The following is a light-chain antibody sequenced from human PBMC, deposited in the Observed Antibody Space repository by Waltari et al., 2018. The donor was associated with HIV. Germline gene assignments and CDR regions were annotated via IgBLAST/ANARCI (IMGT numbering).Light chain of an antibody. CDR1: QSVTHN. V-gene: IGKV3-15*01. CDR2: GAS. CDR3: QQYNDWPLT. Sequence: TQSPATLSVSPGERATLSCRASQSVTHNLAWFQQKPGQAPRLLIYGASTRATGIPVRFSGSGSGTEFTLSISSLQSEDFAVYYCQQYNDWPLTFGGGTKVEIK. J-gene: IGKJ4*01.